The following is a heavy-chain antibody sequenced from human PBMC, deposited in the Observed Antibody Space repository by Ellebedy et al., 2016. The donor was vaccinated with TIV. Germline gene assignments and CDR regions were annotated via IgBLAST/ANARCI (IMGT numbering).Heavy chain of an antibody. V-gene: IGHV3-21*04. D-gene: IGHD3/OR15-3a*01. Sequence: GESLKISCAASGFTFSDYSMNWVRQAPGKGLEWVSSISSSGNYRYHGDSVKGRFTISRDNSKNTLFLQMSSLRAEDTAVYFCARRSTDFAFDSWGQGTLVTVSS. CDR1: GFTFSDYS. J-gene: IGHJ4*02. CDR3: ARRSTDFAFDS. CDR2: ISSSGNYR.